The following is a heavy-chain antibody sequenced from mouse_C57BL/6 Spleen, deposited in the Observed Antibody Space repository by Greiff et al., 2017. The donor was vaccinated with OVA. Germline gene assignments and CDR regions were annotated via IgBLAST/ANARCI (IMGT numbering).Heavy chain of an antibody. J-gene: IGHJ4*01. CDR1: GYTFTSYW. D-gene: IGHD2-12*01. Sequence: QVHVKQPGAGLVRPGSSVKLSCKASGYTFTSYWMHWVKQRPIQGLEWIGNIDPSDSETHYNQKFKDKATLTVDKSSSTAYMQLSSLTSEDSAVYYCARGDSPYAMDYWGQGTSVTVSS. V-gene: IGHV1-52*01. CDR3: ARGDSPYAMDY. CDR2: IDPSDSET.